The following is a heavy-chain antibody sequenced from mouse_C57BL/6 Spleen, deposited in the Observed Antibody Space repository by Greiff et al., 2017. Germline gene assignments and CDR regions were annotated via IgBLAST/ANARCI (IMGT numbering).Heavy chain of an antibody. D-gene: IGHD1-1*01. CDR2: INPNNGGT. CDR1: GYTFTDYY. J-gene: IGHJ2*01. CDR3: ARKDYGSSPGYFDY. V-gene: IGHV1-26*01. Sequence: VQLQQSGPKLVKPGASVKISCKASGYTFTDYYMNWVKQSHGKSLEWIGDINPNNGGTSYNQKFKGKATLTVDKSSSTAYMELRSLTSEDSAVYYCARKDYGSSPGYFDYWGQGTTLTVSS.